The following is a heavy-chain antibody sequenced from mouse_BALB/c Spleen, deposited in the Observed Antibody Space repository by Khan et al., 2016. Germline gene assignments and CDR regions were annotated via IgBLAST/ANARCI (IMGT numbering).Heavy chain of an antibody. CDR2: VNPNNGDT. Sequence: VQLQQSGPDLVKPAPSLKLSCKASGYSLTGHYMYWVMPSHGKSLEWTGRVNPNNGDTSSNQKFKGKATLTVDKSSSTAYMELRSLTSEDSAVCYCARDAIDCWGQGTTRSVSS. V-gene: IGHV1-26*01. CDR3: ARDAIDC. CDR1: GYSLTGHY. J-gene: IGHJ4*01.